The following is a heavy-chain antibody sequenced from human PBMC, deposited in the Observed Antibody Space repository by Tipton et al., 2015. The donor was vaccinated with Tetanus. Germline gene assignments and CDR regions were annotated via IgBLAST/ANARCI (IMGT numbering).Heavy chain of an antibody. V-gene: IGHV3-33*06. CDR1: GFTFSSYG. D-gene: IGHD2-2*01. Sequence: SLRLSCAASGFTFSSYGTHWVRQAPGKGLEWVAVIWYDGSNKYYADSVKGRFTISRDNSKNTLYLQMNSLRAEDTAVHYCAKITATGSTSWDYYYGMDVWGQGTTVTVSS. J-gene: IGHJ6*02. CDR2: IWYDGSNK. CDR3: AKITATGSTSWDYYYGMDV.